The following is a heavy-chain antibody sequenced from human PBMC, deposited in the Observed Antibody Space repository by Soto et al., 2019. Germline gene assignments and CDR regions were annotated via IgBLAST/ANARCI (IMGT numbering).Heavy chain of an antibody. CDR3: AKERLGRGSDY. Sequence: EVLLLDSGGGLVQPGGYLRLSCAASGFTFSNYAMTWVRQAPGKGPEWISTVNNGGGGTYYVDSVKGRFTISRDNSKNTLYLQVSSLRAEDPAVYYCAKERLGRGSDYWGQGILVTVSS. V-gene: IGHV3-23*01. CDR2: VNNGGGGT. CDR1: GFTFSNYA. D-gene: IGHD1-26*01. J-gene: IGHJ4*02.